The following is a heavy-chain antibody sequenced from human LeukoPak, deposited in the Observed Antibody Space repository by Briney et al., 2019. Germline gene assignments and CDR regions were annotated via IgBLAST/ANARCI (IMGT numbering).Heavy chain of an antibody. CDR1: GFTFSNCA. D-gene: IGHD4-17*01. J-gene: IGHJ6*02. CDR3: ARGGEHDYGETFYYYALDV. V-gene: IGHV3-30-3*01. CDR2: VSYDGSNT. Sequence: PGGSLRLSCAASGFTFSNCAMFWVRQAPGKGLEWVAFVSYDGSNTYYADSVKGRFTISRDNSKNTLYLQMNSLRTEDTAVYYCARGGEHDYGETFYYYALDVWGQGTTVTVSS.